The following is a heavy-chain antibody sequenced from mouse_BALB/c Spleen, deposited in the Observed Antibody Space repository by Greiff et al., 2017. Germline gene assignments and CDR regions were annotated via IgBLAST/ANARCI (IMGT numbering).Heavy chain of an antibody. CDR1: GYTFTSYW. CDR2: IYPGDGDT. D-gene: IGHD2-4*01. CDR3: ARRRGGSTMTPYAMDY. Sequence: QVHVKQSGAELARPGASVKLSCKASGYTFTSYWMQWVKQRPGQGLEWIGAIYPGDGDTRYTQKFKGKATLTADKSSSTAYMQLSSLASEDSAVYYCARRRGGSTMTPYAMDYWGQGTSVTVSS. V-gene: IGHV1-87*01. J-gene: IGHJ4*01.